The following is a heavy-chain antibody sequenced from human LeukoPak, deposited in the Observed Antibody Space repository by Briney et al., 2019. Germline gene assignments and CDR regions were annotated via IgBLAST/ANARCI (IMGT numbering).Heavy chain of an antibody. CDR3: AGGIAMVRGGDV. D-gene: IGHD3-10*01. V-gene: IGHV3-7*01. J-gene: IGHJ6*04. CDR2: INPDGSDT. CDR1: GFTFSSYW. Sequence: GGSLRLSCEASGFTFSSYWMGWVRQAPGKGLEWVANINPDGSDTYYVDSVKGRFTIPRDNAKNSLYLQMNSLRVEDTAYYCAGGIAMVRGGDVWGKGTTVTVSS.